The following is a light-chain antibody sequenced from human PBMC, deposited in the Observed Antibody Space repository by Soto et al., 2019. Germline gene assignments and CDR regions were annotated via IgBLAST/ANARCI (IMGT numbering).Light chain of an antibody. Sequence: DIQMTQSPSSLSASVGARVSITCRASQSISNYLNWYQQKQGKAPKLLIYAASSLQSGVPSRFSGSGSGTDLTITISSLQPEDGETYYGQQSYSTPWTFGQGTKVDIK. CDR2: AAS. CDR3: QQSYSTPWT. J-gene: IGKJ1*01. CDR1: QSISNY. V-gene: IGKV1-39*01.